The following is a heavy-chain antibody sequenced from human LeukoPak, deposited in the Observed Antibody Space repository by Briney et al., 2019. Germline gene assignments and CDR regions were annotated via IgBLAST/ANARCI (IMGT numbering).Heavy chain of an antibody. CDR2: ISRSGGNT. CDR1: GFTISRSS. Sequence: GGSLRLSCAASGFTISRSSMHWVRQAPGKGLEFVSAISRSGGNTYYANSVKGRFTTSRDTSKNTLYLQVGSLRVEDTAVYYCARVRAAAGSYYYMDVWGKGTTVTVSS. V-gene: IGHV3-64*01. J-gene: IGHJ6*03. CDR3: ARVRAAAGSYYYMDV. D-gene: IGHD6-13*01.